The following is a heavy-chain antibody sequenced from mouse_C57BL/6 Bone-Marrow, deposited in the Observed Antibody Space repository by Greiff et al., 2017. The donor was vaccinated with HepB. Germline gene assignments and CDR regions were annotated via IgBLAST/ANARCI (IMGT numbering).Heavy chain of an antibody. Sequence: EVQGVESGGGLVQPGGSLSLSCAASGFTFTDYYMSWVRQPPGKALEWLGFIRNKANGYTTEYSASVKGRFTISRDNSQSILYLQMHALRAEDSATYYGARYFTTVGGYFDYWGQGTTLTVSS. D-gene: IGHD1-1*01. CDR3: ARYFTTVGGYFDY. J-gene: IGHJ2*01. CDR1: GFTFTDYY. CDR2: IRNKANGYTT. V-gene: IGHV7-3*01.